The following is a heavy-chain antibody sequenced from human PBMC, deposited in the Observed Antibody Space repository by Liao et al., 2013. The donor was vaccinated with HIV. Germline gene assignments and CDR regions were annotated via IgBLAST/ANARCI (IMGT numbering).Heavy chain of an antibody. CDR2: IYYSGST. CDR1: GGSIRNFY. Sequence: QVQLQESGSGLVKPSETLSLTCAVSGGSIRNFYWTWIRQPPGKGLEWIGFIYYSGSTNYNPSLKSRVTMSVDTSKNQFSLRLSSVTAADTAVYYCARESCGADCYSVYFYNMDVWGKGTAVTVSS. CDR3: ARESCGADCYSVYFYNMDV. J-gene: IGHJ6*03. D-gene: IGHD2-21*02. V-gene: IGHV4-59*01.